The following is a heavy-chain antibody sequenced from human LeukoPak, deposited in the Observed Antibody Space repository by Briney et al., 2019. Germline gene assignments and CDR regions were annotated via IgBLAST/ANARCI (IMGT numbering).Heavy chain of an antibody. Sequence: PSETLSLTCTVSGGSITNYYWSWIRQPPGRGLEWVGNIYHSGRTNYNPSLKSRVTISVDTSKSQFSLKLSSVTAADTAVYYCAREAGGNFDYWGQGTLVTVSS. CDR1: GGSITNYY. V-gene: IGHV4-59*01. CDR3: AREAGGNFDY. D-gene: IGHD3-16*01. J-gene: IGHJ4*02. CDR2: IYHSGRT.